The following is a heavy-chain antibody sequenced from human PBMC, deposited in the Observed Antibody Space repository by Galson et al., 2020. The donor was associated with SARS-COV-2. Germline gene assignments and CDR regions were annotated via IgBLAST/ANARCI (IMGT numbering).Heavy chain of an antibody. Sequence: GESLKISCAASGFTFSSYWMSWVRQAPGKGLEWVANIKQDGSEKYYVDSVKGRFTISRDNAKNSLYLQMNSLRAEDTAVYYCARDIAVAGFDYWGQGTLVTVSS. V-gene: IGHV3-7*03. J-gene: IGHJ4*02. CDR3: ARDIAVAGFDY. CDR2: IKQDGSEK. CDR1: GFTFSSYW. D-gene: IGHD6-19*01.